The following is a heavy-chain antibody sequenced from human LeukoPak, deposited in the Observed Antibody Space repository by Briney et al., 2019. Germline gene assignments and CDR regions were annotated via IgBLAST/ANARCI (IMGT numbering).Heavy chain of an antibody. D-gene: IGHD6-19*01. Sequence: GGSLRLSCAASGFTFISYARYAMSWVRQAPGKWLEWVSGISGSGDSTYYADSVKGRFTISRDNSKNTLYLQMNSLRAEDTALYYCAKDAEQWLIRSFDYWGQGTLVTVSS. CDR1: GFTFISYARYA. CDR3: AKDAEQWLIRSFDY. J-gene: IGHJ4*02. CDR2: ISGSGDST. V-gene: IGHV3-23*01.